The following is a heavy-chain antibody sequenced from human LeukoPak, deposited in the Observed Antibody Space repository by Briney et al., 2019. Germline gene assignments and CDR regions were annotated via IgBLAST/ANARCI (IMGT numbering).Heavy chain of an antibody. V-gene: IGHV4-59*11. CDR3: ARDLVTVTKGFDI. CDR2: ISHIGRT. Sequence: PSETLSLTCAVSGDSFSSHYWTWIRQSPGTGLEWIGYISHIGRTNYNPSLKSRVTISIDTSKNQFSLKLRSVTVADTAVYYCARDLVTVTKGFDIWGQGTMASVSS. CDR1: GDSFSSHY. D-gene: IGHD4-17*01. J-gene: IGHJ3*02.